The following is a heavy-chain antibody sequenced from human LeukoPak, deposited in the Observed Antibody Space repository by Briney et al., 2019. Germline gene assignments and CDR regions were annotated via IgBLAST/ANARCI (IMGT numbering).Heavy chain of an antibody. CDR1: GGTFSSYA. D-gene: IGHD3-10*01. J-gene: IGHJ3*02. Sequence: ASVKVSCKASGGTFSSYAISWVRQAPGQGLEWMGGIIPIFGTANYAQKFQGRVTITADESTSTAYMELSSLRSEDTAVYYCAKHYGSGSYHMSAFDIWGQGTMVTVSS. CDR2: IIPIFGTA. CDR3: AKHYGSGSYHMSAFDI. V-gene: IGHV1-69*13.